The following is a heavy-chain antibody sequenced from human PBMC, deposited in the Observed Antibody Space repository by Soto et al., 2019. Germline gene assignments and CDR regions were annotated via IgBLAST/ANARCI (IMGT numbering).Heavy chain of an antibody. Sequence: GGSLRLSCTASGFTFSSYAMGWVRQAPGKGLEWVSTISPTGAGTYYADSVKGHFTISRDNSKNTLYLQMNSLRAEDTALYYRAKDRSTWAFYYWGQGT. CDR3: AKDRSTWAFYY. D-gene: IGHD2-15*01. V-gene: IGHV3-23*01. CDR1: GFTFSSYA. J-gene: IGHJ4*02. CDR2: ISPTGAGT.